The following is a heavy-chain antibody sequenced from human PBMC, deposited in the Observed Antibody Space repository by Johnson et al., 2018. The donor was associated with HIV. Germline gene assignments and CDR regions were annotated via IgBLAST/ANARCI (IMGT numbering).Heavy chain of an antibody. CDR3: AKVLLPQDAFDI. J-gene: IGHJ3*02. CDR1: GFTFSSYA. Sequence: QVQLVESGGGLVQPGRSLRLSCAASGFTFSSYAMHWVRQAPGKGLEWVAVISYDGSKKYYADSVEGRFTISRDNFKNTLYLQMNSLRAEDTALYYCAKVLLPQDAFDIWGQGTMVTVSS. D-gene: IGHD2/OR15-2a*01. V-gene: IGHV3-30*04. CDR2: ISYDGSKK.